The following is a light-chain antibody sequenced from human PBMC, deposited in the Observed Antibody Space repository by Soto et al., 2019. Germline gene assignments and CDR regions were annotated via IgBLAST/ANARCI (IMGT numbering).Light chain of an antibody. CDR3: GTWDSSLSDVV. Sequence: QSVLTQPPSVSAAPGQKVTISCSGSSSNIGNNYVSWYQQLPGTAPKLLIYDNNKRPSGIPDRFSGSKSGTSATLGITGLQTGDEADYYCGTWDSSLSDVVFGGGTKLIVL. CDR1: SSNIGNNY. CDR2: DNN. J-gene: IGLJ2*01. V-gene: IGLV1-51*01.